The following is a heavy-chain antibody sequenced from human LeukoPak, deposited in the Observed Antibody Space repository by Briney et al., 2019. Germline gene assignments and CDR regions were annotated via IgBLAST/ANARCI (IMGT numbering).Heavy chain of an antibody. J-gene: IGHJ4*02. Sequence: GESLKISCKGSAYIFTNYWIGWVRQLPGKGLEWMGIIYPGDSDTRYSPSFQGQVTISADKSISTAYLQWSSLKASDTAMYYCARDRGYSGYGAIDYWGQGTLVTVSS. CDR1: AYIFTNYW. CDR2: IYPGDSDT. CDR3: ARDRGYSGYGAIDY. D-gene: IGHD5-12*01. V-gene: IGHV5-51*01.